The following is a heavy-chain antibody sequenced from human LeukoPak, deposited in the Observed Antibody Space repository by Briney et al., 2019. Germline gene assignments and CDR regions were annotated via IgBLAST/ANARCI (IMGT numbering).Heavy chain of an antibody. Sequence: SETLSLTCSVSGGSISSSSDYWGWVRQPPGKGLEWIGEINHSGSTNYNPSLKSRVTISVDTSKNQFSLKLSSVTAAGTAVYYCARVSYYDSSGYYYTDYWGQGTLVTVSS. J-gene: IGHJ4*02. CDR3: ARVSYYDSSGYYYTDY. D-gene: IGHD3-22*01. CDR2: INHSGST. V-gene: IGHV4-39*07. CDR1: GGSISSSSDY.